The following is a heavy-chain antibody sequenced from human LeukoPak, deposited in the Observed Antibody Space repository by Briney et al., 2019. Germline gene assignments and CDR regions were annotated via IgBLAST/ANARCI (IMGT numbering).Heavy chain of an antibody. CDR2: IGASGVST. CDR1: GFTFSSYA. CDR3: AKRRPSGAATTDAMDA. J-gene: IGHJ6*02. Sequence: GGSLRLSCAASGFTFSSYAMTWVRQTPGKGLEWVSVIGASGVSTYYADSVQGRFTISRDNSKNTLHLQMNSLRADDTAVYYCAKRRPSGAATTDAMDAWGQGTTVTVSS. V-gene: IGHV3-23*01. D-gene: IGHD1-7*01.